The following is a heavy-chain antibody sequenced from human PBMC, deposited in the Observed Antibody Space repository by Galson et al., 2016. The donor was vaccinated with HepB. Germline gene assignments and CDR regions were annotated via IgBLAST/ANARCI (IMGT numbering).Heavy chain of an antibody. CDR2: ICPGVYT. D-gene: IGHD6-13*01. CDR1: GDSISSDKC. CDR3: AAAGGREGITPV. V-gene: IGHV4-4*02. Sequence: ETLSLTCAVTGDSISSDKCWSWVRQPPGKGLEWVGEICPGVYTNYNPSLKSRVTISVDKSKNQVSLSLRSVSAADTAMYYCAAAGGREGITPVWGQGTLVTVSS. J-gene: IGHJ1*01.